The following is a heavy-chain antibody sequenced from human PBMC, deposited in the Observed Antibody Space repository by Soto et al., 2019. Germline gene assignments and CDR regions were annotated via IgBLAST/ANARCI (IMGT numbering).Heavy chain of an antibody. D-gene: IGHD6-13*01. CDR1: GGSFSGYY. J-gene: IGHJ4*02. CDR2: IKHRGST. Sequence: PSETLSLTCAVYGGSFSGYYWSWIRQPPGKGLEWIGEIKHRGSTNYNPSLKSRVTISVDTSKNQFSLKLSSVTAADTAVYYCARLYGSRGPFDXWGQGTLVTVSS. V-gene: IGHV4-34*01. CDR3: ARLYGSRGPFDX.